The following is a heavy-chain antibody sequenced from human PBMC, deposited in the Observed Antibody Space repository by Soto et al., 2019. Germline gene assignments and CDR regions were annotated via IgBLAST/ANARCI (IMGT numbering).Heavy chain of an antibody. Sequence: GGSLRLSCVASGFTFSSYWMSWVRQAPGERLEWVANIKQDGSEKYYVDSVKGRFTISRDNAKTSLFLQMNSLRVDDTAVYYCAKGMTVAANWFDPWGQGTLVTVSS. J-gene: IGHJ5*02. CDR1: GFTFSSYW. V-gene: IGHV3-7*01. CDR2: IKQDGSEK. D-gene: IGHD2-15*01. CDR3: AKGMTVAANWFDP.